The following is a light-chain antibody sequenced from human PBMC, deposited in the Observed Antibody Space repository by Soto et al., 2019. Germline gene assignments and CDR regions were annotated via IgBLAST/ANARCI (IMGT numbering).Light chain of an antibody. Sequence: EIVLTQSPGTLSLSPGERATLSCRASQSFSSSYLAWYQQKPGQAPRLLIYATPSRATGIPDRFSGSGSGTDFTLTISRLEPEDFAVYYCQQYGSSPRTFGQGTRLEIK. CDR2: ATP. J-gene: IGKJ5*01. CDR3: QQYGSSPRT. V-gene: IGKV3-20*01. CDR1: QSFSSSY.